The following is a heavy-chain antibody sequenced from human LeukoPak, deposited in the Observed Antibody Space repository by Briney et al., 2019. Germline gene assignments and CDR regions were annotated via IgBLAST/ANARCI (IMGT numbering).Heavy chain of an antibody. CDR3: ARSRRGYSGYDEESDY. CDR2: ISGRGDVI. D-gene: IGHD5-12*01. Sequence: GGSLRLSCAASGFTFSNYEMNWVRQAPGKGLEWVSYISGRGDVIYYADSVKGRFTISRDNAKNSLYLQMNSLRAEDTAVYYCARSRRGYSGYDEESDYWGQGTLVTVSS. J-gene: IGHJ4*02. CDR1: GFTFSNYE. V-gene: IGHV3-48*03.